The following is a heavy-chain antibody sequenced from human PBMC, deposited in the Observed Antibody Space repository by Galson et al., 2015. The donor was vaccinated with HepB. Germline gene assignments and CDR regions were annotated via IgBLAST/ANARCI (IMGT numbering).Heavy chain of an antibody. CDR3: ARVPYKTARPEGMDYYYAMDV. CDR2: INPSDGRS. J-gene: IGHJ6*02. V-gene: IGHV1-46*01. D-gene: IGHD6-6*01. CDR1: GSTFINYY. Sequence: SVKVSCKASGSTFINYYIHWVRQAPGQGLEWMGFINPSDGRSTYAQKIQGRVTMTRDTSTSTVYMELSSLRSEDTAVYYCARVPYKTARPEGMDYYYAMDVWGQRTTITVSS.